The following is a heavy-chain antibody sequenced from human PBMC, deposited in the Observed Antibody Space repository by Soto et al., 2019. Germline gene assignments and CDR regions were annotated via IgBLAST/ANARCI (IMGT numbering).Heavy chain of an antibody. Sequence: SETLSLTCTVSGGSISSYYWSWIRQPPGKGLEWIGYIYYSGSTNYNPSLKSRVTISVDTSKNQFSLKLSSVTAADTAVYYCARRAGTPILGSFDYWGQGTLVTVS. D-gene: IGHD1-1*01. CDR2: IYYSGST. CDR1: GGSISSYY. CDR3: ARRAGTPILGSFDY. V-gene: IGHV4-59*08. J-gene: IGHJ4*02.